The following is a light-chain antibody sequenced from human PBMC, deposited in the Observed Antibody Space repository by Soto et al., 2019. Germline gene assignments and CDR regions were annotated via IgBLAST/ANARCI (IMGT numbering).Light chain of an antibody. CDR1: QSVSNNY. J-gene: IGKJ1*01. CDR2: AAS. V-gene: IGKV3-20*01. Sequence: EIVLTQSPGTLPLSPGERATLSCRASQSVSNNYLAWYQQKPGQAPRLLIYAASSRATGIPDRFSGSGSGTDFTLTISRLEPEEFAVYYCQQYGGSTWAFGQGTKVEIK. CDR3: QQYGGSTWA.